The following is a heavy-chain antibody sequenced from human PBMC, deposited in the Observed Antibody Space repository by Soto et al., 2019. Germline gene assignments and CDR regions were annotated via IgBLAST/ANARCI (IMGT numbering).Heavy chain of an antibody. CDR1: GGSISSYY. J-gene: IGHJ4*02. CDR3: ARDLRYSGSPRGFDY. D-gene: IGHD1-26*01. CDR2: IYYSGST. V-gene: IGHV4-59*01. Sequence: SETLSLTCTVSGGSISSYYWSWIRQPPGKGLEWIGNIYYSGSTNYNPSLKSRVTISVDASKNQFSLKLSSVTAADTAVYYCARDLRYSGSPRGFDYWGQGTLVTVSS.